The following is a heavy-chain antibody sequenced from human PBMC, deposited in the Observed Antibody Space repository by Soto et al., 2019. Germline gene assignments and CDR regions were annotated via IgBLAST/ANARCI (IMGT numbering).Heavy chain of an antibody. CDR1: GFTFSSYA. CDR3: ARIPFDHVWGTDRYSPNFDY. CDR2: ISGRGDSK. D-gene: IGHD3-16*02. V-gene: IGHV3-23*01. J-gene: IGHJ4*02. Sequence: GGSLRLSCAASGFTFSSYALSWVRQGPGKGLEWVSGISGRGDSKHYSDSLKGRFTISRDNSKNTLFLQMNSLRAEDTAVYYCARIPFDHVWGTDRYSPNFDYWGQGTQVTVSS.